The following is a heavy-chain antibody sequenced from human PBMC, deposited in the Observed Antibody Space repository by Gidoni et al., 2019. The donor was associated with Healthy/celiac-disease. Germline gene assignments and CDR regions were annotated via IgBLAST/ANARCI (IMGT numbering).Heavy chain of an antibody. CDR3: ARGGGGYCSSTSCYMVGWFDP. CDR2: IYTSGST. CDR1: GGSISSYS. J-gene: IGHJ5*02. Sequence: QLQLQESGPGLVKPSETLSLTCTVSGGSISSYSWSWIRQPAGKGLEWIGRIYTSGSTNYNPSLKSRVTMSVDTSKNQFSLKLSSVTAADTAVYYCARGGGGYCSSTSCYMVGWFDPWGQGTLVTVSS. D-gene: IGHD2-2*01. V-gene: IGHV4-4*07.